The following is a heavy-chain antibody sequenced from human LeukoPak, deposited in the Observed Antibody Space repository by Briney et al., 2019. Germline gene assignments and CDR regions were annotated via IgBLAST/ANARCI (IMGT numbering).Heavy chain of an antibody. D-gene: IGHD3-9*01. CDR1: GFTFSSYG. CDR2: IWYDGSNK. Sequence: GGSLRLSCAASGFTFSSYGMHWVRQAPGKGLEWVAVIWYDGSNKYYAGSVKGRFTISRDNSKNTLYLQMNSLRAEDTAVYYCARDLLAGQFDYWGQGTLVTVSS. CDR3: ARDLLAGQFDY. V-gene: IGHV3-33*01. J-gene: IGHJ4*02.